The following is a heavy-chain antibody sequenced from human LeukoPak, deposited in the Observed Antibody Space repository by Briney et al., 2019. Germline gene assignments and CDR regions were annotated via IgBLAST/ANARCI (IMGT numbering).Heavy chain of an antibody. D-gene: IGHD6-13*01. CDR3: AREVGSSWYYFDY. Sequence: PGGSLRLSCAASGFTFSSYAMHWVRQAPGKGLEYVSAISSNGGSTYYANSVKGRFTISRDNSKNTLYLQMGSLRAEDVAVYYCAREVGSSWYYFDYWGQGTLVTVSS. CDR1: GFTFSSYA. J-gene: IGHJ4*02. CDR2: ISSNGGST. V-gene: IGHV3-64*01.